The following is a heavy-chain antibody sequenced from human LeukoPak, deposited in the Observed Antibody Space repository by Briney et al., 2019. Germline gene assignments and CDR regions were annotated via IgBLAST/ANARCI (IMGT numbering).Heavy chain of an antibody. CDR3: ARDRSGLSPRAYYFDY. V-gene: IGHV1-8*01. Sequence: ASVKVSCKASGYTFTNYDINWVRQATGQGLEWMGWMNPNSGNTGYAQKFQGRVTMTRDTSISTAYMELSRLRSDDTAVYYCARDRSGLSPRAYYFDYWGQGTLVTVSS. D-gene: IGHD3-22*01. CDR1: GYTFTNYD. CDR2: MNPNSGNT. J-gene: IGHJ4*02.